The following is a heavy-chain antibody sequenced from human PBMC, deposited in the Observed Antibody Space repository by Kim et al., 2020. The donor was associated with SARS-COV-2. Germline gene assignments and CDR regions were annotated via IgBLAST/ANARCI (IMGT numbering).Heavy chain of an antibody. CDR2: ISGSGGST. CDR1: GFTFSSYA. CDR3: AKEGPLSDIVVVVAAHGNWFDP. V-gene: IGHV3-23*01. Sequence: GGSLRLSCAASGFTFSSYAMSWVRQAPGKGLEWVSAISGSGGSTYYADSVKGRFTISRDNSKNTLYLQMNSLRAEDTAVYYCAKEGPLSDIVVVVAAHGNWFDPWGQGTLVTVSS. J-gene: IGHJ5*02. D-gene: IGHD2-15*01.